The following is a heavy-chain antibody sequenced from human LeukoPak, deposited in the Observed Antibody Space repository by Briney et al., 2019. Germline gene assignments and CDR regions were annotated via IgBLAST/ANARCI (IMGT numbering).Heavy chain of an antibody. CDR2: IYTSGST. CDR1: GGSISSGSYY. J-gene: IGHJ4*02. D-gene: IGHD4-11*01. CDR3: ARGTPLYMTTARYYFDY. Sequence: SQTLSLTCTVSGGSISSGSYYGSWIRQPGGKGLEWIGRIYTSGSTNYNPSLKSRVTISVDTSKNQFSLKLSSVTAADTAVYYCARGTPLYMTTARYYFDYWGQGTLVTVSS. V-gene: IGHV4-61*02.